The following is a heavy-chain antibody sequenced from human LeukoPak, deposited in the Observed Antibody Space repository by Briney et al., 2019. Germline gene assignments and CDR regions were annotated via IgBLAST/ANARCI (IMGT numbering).Heavy chain of an antibody. J-gene: IGHJ4*02. Sequence: GGSLRLSCAASGFTFSSYAVHWVRQAPGKGLEWVTVMSYDGTNQYYADSVRGRFTISRDNSKNAVYLQMNSLRTEDTAVYYCAKGGATVTRYVDQWGQGTLVTVSS. CDR2: MSYDGTNQ. V-gene: IGHV3-30*04. CDR3: AKGGATVTRYVDQ. CDR1: GFTFSSYA. D-gene: IGHD4-17*01.